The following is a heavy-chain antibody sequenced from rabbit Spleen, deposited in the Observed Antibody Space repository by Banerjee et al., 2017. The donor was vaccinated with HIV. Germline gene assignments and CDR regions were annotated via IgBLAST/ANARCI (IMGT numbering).Heavy chain of an antibody. J-gene: IGHJ2*01. D-gene: IGHD1-1*01. CDR2: IDTNDGDT. V-gene: IGHV1S45*01. Sequence: QEQVLESGGGLVKPEGSLKLSCTASGFSFSNKVVMCWVRQAPGKGLEWIACIDTNDGDTDYANWPKGRFTISKTSSTTVTLQMTSLTAADTATYFCARNYVNAFDPWGQGTLVTVS. CDR3: ARNYVNAFDP. CDR1: GFSFSNKVV.